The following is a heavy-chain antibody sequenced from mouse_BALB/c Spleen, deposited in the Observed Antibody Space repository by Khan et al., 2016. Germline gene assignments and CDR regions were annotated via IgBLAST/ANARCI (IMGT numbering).Heavy chain of an antibody. CDR1: GFAFSSYD. Sequence: EVQLQESGGGLVKPGGSLKLSCAASGFAFSSYDMSWVRQTPEKRLEWVAYISSGGGSTYYPDTVKGRFTISRDNAKNTLYLQMSSLKSEDTAMYYCAGQRCGNYDCYAMDYWGQRTSVTVSS. CDR2: ISSGGGST. CDR3: AGQRCGNYDCYAMDY. J-gene: IGHJ4*01. D-gene: IGHD2-1*01. V-gene: IGHV5-12-1*01.